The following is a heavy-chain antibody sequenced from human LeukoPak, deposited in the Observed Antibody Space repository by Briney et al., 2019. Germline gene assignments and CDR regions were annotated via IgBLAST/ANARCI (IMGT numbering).Heavy chain of an antibody. V-gene: IGHV1-69*13. CDR3: ARAGSSGSHHPEGYYYYMDV. Sequence: ASVKVSCKASGGTLSSYAISWVRQAPGQRLEWMGGIIPIFGTAHYAQKFPGRVTIPADESTSPAQMELSSLRSEDPAVYCCARAGSSGSHHPEGYYYYMDVWGKGTTVTVSS. CDR1: GGTLSSYA. J-gene: IGHJ6*03. CDR2: IIPIFGTA. D-gene: IGHD1-26*01.